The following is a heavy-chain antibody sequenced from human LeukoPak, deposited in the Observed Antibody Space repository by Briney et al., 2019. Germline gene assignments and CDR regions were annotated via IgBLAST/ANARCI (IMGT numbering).Heavy chain of an antibody. J-gene: IGHJ4*02. CDR1: GFTFSSSW. CDR3: TRSRRDGNDY. Sequence: PGGSLRLSCAASGFTFSSSWMSWVRQAPGKGLEWLANINEDGSAKYYVDSVKGRVTISRDNAKRSLDLQVNSLRAEDTAVYYCTRSRRDGNDYWGQGTLVPVPS. CDR2: INEDGSAK. D-gene: IGHD5-24*01. V-gene: IGHV3-7*01.